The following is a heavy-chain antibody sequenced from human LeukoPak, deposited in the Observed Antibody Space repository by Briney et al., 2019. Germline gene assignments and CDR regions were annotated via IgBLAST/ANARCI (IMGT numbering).Heavy chain of an antibody. V-gene: IGHV3-7*01. J-gene: IGHJ4*02. Sequence: LRLSCEASGFTFSSYWMSWVRQAPGKGLEWVANIKQDGSEKYYVDFVKGRFTISRDNAKNSLYLQMNSLRAEDTAVYYCAKDLEVADFWSGYYPDYWGQGTLVTVSS. CDR3: AKDLEVADFWSGYYPDY. D-gene: IGHD3-3*01. CDR1: GFTFSSYW. CDR2: IKQDGSEK.